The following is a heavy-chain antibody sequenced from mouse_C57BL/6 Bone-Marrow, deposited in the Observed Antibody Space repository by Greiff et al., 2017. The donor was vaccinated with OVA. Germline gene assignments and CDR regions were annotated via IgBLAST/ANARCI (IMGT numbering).Heavy chain of an antibody. V-gene: IGHV3-6*01. Sequence: EVKLMESGPGLVKPSQSLSLTCSVTGYSITSGYYWNWIRQFPGNKLEWMGYISYDGSNNYNPSLKNRISITRDTSKNQFFLKLNSVTTEDTATYYCANYYGSSYEAGFAYWGQGTLVTVSA. CDR1: GYSITSGYY. CDR2: ISYDGSN. J-gene: IGHJ3*01. CDR3: ANYYGSSYEAGFAY. D-gene: IGHD1-1*01.